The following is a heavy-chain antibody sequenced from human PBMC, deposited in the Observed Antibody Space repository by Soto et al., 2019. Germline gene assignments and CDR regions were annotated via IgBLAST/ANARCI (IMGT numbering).Heavy chain of an antibody. CDR2: TYYRSKWYY. D-gene: IGHD6-13*01. V-gene: IGHV6-1*01. CDR3: ARLIGSSWFLA. J-gene: IGHJ4*02. Sequence: QVQLQQSGPGLVKPSQTLSLTCAISGDSVSSNSVTWDWIRQSPSRGLEWLGRTYYRSKWYYDYAISVKSRITINPDTSKNQFSLQLNSVTPEDTAVYYCARLIGSSWFLAWGQGTLVTVSS. CDR1: GDSVSSNSVT.